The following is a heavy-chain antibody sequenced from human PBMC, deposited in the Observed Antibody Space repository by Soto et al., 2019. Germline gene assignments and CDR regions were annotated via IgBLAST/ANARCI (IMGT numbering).Heavy chain of an antibody. V-gene: IGHV5-51*01. Sequence: LGESLKISCKGSGYSFTSYWIGWVRQMPGKGLEWMVSIYPGDSDTRYSPSFQGQVTISADKSISTAYLQWSSLKASDTAMYYCAGHSGGLPNYYHYGMHXWGQGTTVTVS. CDR1: GYSFTSYW. CDR2: IYPGDSDT. CDR3: AGHSGGLPNYYHYGMHX. J-gene: IGHJ6*02. D-gene: IGHD3-10*01.